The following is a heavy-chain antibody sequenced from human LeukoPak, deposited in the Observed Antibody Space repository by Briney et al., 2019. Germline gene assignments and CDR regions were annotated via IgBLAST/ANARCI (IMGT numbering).Heavy chain of an antibody. J-gene: IGHJ5*02. CDR2: ILYSGIT. CDR3: ARHDYDLLTGYTINWFDP. CDR1: SGSINSGTDY. V-gene: IGHV4-39*01. Sequence: PSETLSLTCTVSSGSINSGTDYWGWVRQPPRKRLEWIGSILYSGITFYNPSLKSRVTVSIDTSKNQFSLKLNSVTAADTAVYYCARHDYDLLTGYTINWFDPWGQGTLVTVSS. D-gene: IGHD3-9*01.